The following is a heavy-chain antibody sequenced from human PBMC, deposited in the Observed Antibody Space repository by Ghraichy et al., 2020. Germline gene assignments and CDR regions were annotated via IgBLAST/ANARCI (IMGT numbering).Heavy chain of an antibody. CDR1: GFTFSRYA. J-gene: IGHJ5*02. CDR2: TYANAATT. V-gene: IGHV3-23*01. Sequence: GGSLRLSCVASGFTFSRYAVSWVRQAPGKGLEWVSLTYANAATTYYTDSIKGRFTVSRDNSRNTLSLQMNSLRAEDTAIYYCVTPRGQCTGGTCSRYFQSWGQGTLVTVTS. CDR3: VTPRGQCTGGTCSRYFQS. D-gene: IGHD2-8*02.